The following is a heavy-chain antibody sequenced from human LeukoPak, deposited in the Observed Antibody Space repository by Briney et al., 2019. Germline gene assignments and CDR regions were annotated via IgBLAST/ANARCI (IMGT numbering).Heavy chain of an antibody. J-gene: IGHJ4*02. V-gene: IGHV3-23*01. CDR3: AKDRIVVVPAAIGPLGY. Sequence: GGSLRLSCAASGFTFSSYAMSWVRQAPGKGLEWVSAISGSGGSTYYADSVKGRFTISRDNSKNTLYLQMNSLRAEDTAVYYCAKDRIVVVPAAIGPLGYWGQGTLVTVSS. CDR1: GFTFSSYA. D-gene: IGHD2-2*02. CDR2: ISGSGGST.